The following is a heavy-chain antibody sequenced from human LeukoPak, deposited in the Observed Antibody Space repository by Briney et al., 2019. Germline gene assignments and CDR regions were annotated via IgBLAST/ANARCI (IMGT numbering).Heavy chain of an antibody. CDR3: AREGLGDYYDSSGNWYFDL. CDR1: GFTFSSYG. V-gene: IGHV3-30*02. CDR2: IGKDGSNK. D-gene: IGHD3-22*01. J-gene: IGHJ2*01. Sequence: GSLRLSCAASGFTFSSYGMHWVRQAPGKGLEWVAFIGKDGSNKYYADSVKGRFTISRDNSKNTLYLQMNSLRAEDTAMYYCAREGLGDYYDSSGNWYFDLWGRGTLVTVSS.